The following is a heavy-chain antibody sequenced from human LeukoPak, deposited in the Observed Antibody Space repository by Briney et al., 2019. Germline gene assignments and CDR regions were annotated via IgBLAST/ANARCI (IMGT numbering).Heavy chain of an antibody. CDR1: GFTFSAYS. V-gene: IGHV3-21*01. J-gene: IGHJ4*02. Sequence: KCGGSLRLSCAASGFTFSAYSMNWVRQAPGEGLEWISSINSASHYIYYADSVTGRFTISRDNARNSLYLQMNSLRAEDTAVYYCARGPSYYATTGFYSEYWGQGILVTVFS. CDR3: ARGPSYYATTGFYSEY. D-gene: IGHD3-22*01. CDR2: INSASHYI.